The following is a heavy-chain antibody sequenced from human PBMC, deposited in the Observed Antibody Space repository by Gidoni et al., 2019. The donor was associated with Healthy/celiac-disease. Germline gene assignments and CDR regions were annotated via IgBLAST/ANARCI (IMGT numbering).Heavy chain of an antibody. V-gene: IGHV4-59*01. CDR2: IYYSGST. CDR1: GGSISSYY. D-gene: IGHD6-19*01. CDR3: ARDIAVAGIRWFDP. J-gene: IGHJ5*02. Sequence: QVQLQESGPGLVKPSETLSLTCTVSGGSISSYYWSWIRQPPGKGLEWIGYIYYSGSTNYNPSLKSRVTISVDTSKNQFSLKLSSVTAADTAVYYCARDIAVAGIRWFDPWGQGTLVTVSS.